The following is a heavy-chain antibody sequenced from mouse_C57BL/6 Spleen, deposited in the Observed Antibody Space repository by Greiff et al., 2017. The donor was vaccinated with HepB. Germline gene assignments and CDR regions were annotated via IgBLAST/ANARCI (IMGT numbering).Heavy chain of an antibody. CDR2: ISSGGSYT. V-gene: IGHV5-6*01. J-gene: IGHJ1*03. D-gene: IGHD1-1*01. CDR3: ARFTTVVARNWYFDV. Sequence: EVKLVESGGDLVKPGGSLKLSCAASGFTFSSYGMSWVRQTPDKRLEWVATISSGGSYTYYPDSVKGRFTISRDNAKNTLYLQMSSLKSEDTAMYYCARFTTVVARNWYFDVWGTGTTVTVSS. CDR1: GFTFSSYG.